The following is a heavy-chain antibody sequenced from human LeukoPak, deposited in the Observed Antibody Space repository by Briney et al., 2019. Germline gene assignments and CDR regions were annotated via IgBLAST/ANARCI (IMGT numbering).Heavy chain of an antibody. Sequence: ASVKVSCKASGGTFSSYAISWVRQAPGQGLEWMGGIIPIFGTANYAQKFQSRVTITADESTSTAYMELSSLRSEDTAVYYCARGVPTANYYDSSGYPHYYFDYWGQGTLVTVSS. J-gene: IGHJ4*02. CDR3: ARGVPTANYYDSSGYPHYYFDY. V-gene: IGHV1-69*13. CDR1: GGTFSSYA. D-gene: IGHD3-22*01. CDR2: IIPIFGTA.